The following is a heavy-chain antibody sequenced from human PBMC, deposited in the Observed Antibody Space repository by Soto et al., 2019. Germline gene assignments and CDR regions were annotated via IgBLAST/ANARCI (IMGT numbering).Heavy chain of an antibody. CDR2: IIPILGIA. CDR3: ARDRKSVTMVRGVIGSVYYFDY. J-gene: IGHJ4*02. V-gene: IGHV1-69*08. D-gene: IGHD3-10*01. CDR1: GGTFSSYT. Sequence: VRLVQSGPEVKKPGSSVKVSCKASGGTFSSYTISWVRQAPGQGLEWMGRIIPILGIANYAQKFQGRVTITADKSTSTAYMELSSLRSEDTAVYYCARDRKSVTMVRGVIGSVYYFDYWGQGTLVTVSS.